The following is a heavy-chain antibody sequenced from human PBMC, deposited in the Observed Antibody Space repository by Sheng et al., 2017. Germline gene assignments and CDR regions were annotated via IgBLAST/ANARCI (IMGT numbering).Heavy chain of an antibody. V-gene: IGHV3-48*03. CDR2: ISSSGSTM. CDR3: ARAKRDYYGMDV. Sequence: EVQLVESGGGLVQPGGSLRLSCAASGFIFSGSEMNWVRQTPGKGLEWVSYISSSGSTMYYADSVEGRFTISRDNPENSLYLQMNSLRAEDTAVYYCARAKRDYYGMDVWGQGTPVTV. J-gene: IGHJ6*02. CDR1: GFIFSGSE.